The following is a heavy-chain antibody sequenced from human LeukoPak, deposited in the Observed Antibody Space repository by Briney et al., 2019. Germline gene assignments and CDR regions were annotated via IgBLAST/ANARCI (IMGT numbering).Heavy chain of an antibody. CDR1: EFTFSSYA. J-gene: IGHJ4*02. V-gene: IGHV3-23*01. CDR3: AKDEGWIAVAGNFDY. D-gene: IGHD6-19*01. CDR2: ISGSGGST. Sequence: GGSLRLSCAVSEFTFSSYAMSWVRQAPGKGLEWVSAISGSGGSTYYADSVKGRFTISRDNSKNTLYLQMNSLRAEDTAVYYCAKDEGWIAVAGNFDYWGQGTLVTVSS.